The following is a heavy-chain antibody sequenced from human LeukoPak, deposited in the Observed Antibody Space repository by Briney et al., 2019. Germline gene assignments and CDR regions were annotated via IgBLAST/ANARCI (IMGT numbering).Heavy chain of an antibody. CDR1: GYTFSNSG. CDR2: INPYKGNT. CDR3: ARDRSMIPDAFDV. V-gene: IGHV1-18*01. D-gene: IGHD2/OR15-2a*01. Sequence: ASVKVSCKASGYTFSNSGISWVRQAPGQGLEWMGWINPYKGNTNYAQKFQGRVSMTADTSTSTAYMELRSLRSDDTAMYYCARDRSMIPDAFDVWGRGTMVTVSS. J-gene: IGHJ3*01.